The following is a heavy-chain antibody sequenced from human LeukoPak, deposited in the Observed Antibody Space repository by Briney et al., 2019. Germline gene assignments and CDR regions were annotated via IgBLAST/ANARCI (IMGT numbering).Heavy chain of an antibody. D-gene: IGHD5/OR15-5a*01. CDR1: GFTFSSYG. Sequence: PGGSLRLSCAASGFTFSSYGMHWVRQAPGKGLEWVAVISYDGSNKYYADSVKGRFTISRDNSKNTLYLQMNSLRAEDTAVYYCAKNSVTPLPGAFDIWGQGTMVTVSS. CDR3: AKNSVTPLPGAFDI. CDR2: ISYDGSNK. J-gene: IGHJ3*02. V-gene: IGHV3-30*18.